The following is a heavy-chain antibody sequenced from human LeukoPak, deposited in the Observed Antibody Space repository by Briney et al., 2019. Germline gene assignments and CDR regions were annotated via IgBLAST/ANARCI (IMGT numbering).Heavy chain of an antibody. J-gene: IGHJ4*02. CDR3: AKDRSCINGVCHGDFDY. V-gene: IGHV3-23*01. D-gene: IGHD2-8*01. CDR2: ISGSGGST. CDR1: GFIFSSYL. Sequence: GGALRLSRAASGFIFSSYLMSWVRHAPGTGLEWVSTISGSGGSTYYAVSVKGRFTISRDNSKNTVYLQMNSLRAEDTAVYYCAKDRSCINGVCHGDFDYWGQGTLVTVSS.